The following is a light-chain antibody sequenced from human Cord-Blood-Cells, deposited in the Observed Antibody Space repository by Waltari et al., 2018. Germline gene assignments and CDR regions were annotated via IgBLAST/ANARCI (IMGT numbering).Light chain of an antibody. CDR1: QSVSSY. V-gene: IGKV3-11*01. J-gene: IGKJ4*01. Sequence: IVLTQSPATLSLSPGERATLSCRASQSVSSYLAWYQQKPGQAPRLLIYDASNRATGIPARFSGSGSGTDFTLTISSLEPEGFAVYYCQQRSNWPPSFGGGTKVEIK. CDR3: QQRSNWPPS. CDR2: DAS.